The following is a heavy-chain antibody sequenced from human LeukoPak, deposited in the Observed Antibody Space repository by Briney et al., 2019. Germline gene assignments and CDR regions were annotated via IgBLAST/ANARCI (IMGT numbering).Heavy chain of an antibody. D-gene: IGHD6-19*01. V-gene: IGHV3-7*01. CDR1: GFTFINYW. Sequence: GGSLRLSCAASGFTFINYWMGWVRQAPGKGLEWVANIKQDGSETYYVDSVKGRFTISRDNAKNSLYLQMNSLRAEDTAVYYCAEWGYPKGWYYFENWGKGTLATVSS. CDR2: IKQDGSET. CDR3: AEWGYPKGWYYFEN. J-gene: IGHJ4*02.